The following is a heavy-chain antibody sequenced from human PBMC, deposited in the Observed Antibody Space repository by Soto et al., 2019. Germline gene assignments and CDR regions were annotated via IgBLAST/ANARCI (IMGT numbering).Heavy chain of an antibody. J-gene: IGHJ5*02. Sequence: SETLSLTCTVSGGSISSGDYYWSWIRQPPGKGLEWIGYIYYSGSTYYNPSLKSRVTISVDTSKNQFSLKLSSVTAADTAVYYCASSSDYDNWVAAWGQGTLVTSPQ. D-gene: IGHD5-12*01. V-gene: IGHV4-30-4*01. CDR3: ASSSDYDNWVAA. CDR1: GGSISSGDYY. CDR2: IYYSGST.